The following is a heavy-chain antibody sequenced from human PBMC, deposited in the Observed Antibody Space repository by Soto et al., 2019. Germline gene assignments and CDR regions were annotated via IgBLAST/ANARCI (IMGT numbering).Heavy chain of an antibody. V-gene: IGHV3-23*01. Sequence: EVQLLESGGGLVQPGGSLRLSCAASGFTFSSYAMSWVRQAPGKGLEWVSAISGSGGSTYYADSVKGRCTISRDNSKNTLYLQMNSLRAEDTAVYYCAARSDILTGHYYYYYYMDVWGKGTTVTVSS. D-gene: IGHD3-9*01. CDR3: AARSDILTGHYYYYYYMDV. CDR1: GFTFSSYA. CDR2: ISGSGGST. J-gene: IGHJ6*03.